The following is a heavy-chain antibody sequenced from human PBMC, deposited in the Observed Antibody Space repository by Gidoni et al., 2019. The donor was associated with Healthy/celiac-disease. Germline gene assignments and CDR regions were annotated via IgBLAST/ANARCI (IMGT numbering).Heavy chain of an antibody. CDR3: AKVVVVPGGHWYFDL. Sequence: EVQLLEPGGGLVQPGGALRLSCAASGLHCSSYPMSWVRQAPGKGLGWVSAISGSGCSTYYADYVKGRFTISRDNSKNTLYLQMNSLRAEDTAVYYCAKVVVVPGGHWYFDLWGRGTLVTVSS. CDR2: ISGSGCST. CDR1: GLHCSSYP. D-gene: IGHD2-2*01. V-gene: IGHV3-23*01. J-gene: IGHJ2*01.